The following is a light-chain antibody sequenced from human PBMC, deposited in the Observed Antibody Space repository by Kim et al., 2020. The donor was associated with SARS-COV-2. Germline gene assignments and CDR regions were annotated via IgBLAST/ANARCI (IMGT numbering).Light chain of an antibody. V-gene: IGLV3-9*01. Sequence: SYELTQPLSVSVAPGQTASVSCGGDNIGTKTVHWYQQTPGQAPVLVIFRDHNRPSGIPERFSASKSMNTATLTISRAQVEDEADYYCQVWAGNTYVFGTGTQLTVL. CDR1: NIGTKT. CDR3: QVWAGNTYV. CDR2: RDH. J-gene: IGLJ1*01.